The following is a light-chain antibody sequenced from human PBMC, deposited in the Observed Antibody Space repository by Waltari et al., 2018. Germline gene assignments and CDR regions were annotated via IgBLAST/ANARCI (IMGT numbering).Light chain of an antibody. CDR1: QNISTY. J-gene: IGKJ1*01. CDR2: AAS. Sequence: DIQMTQSPSSLSASVGDRVTITCRASQNISTYLNWYQQKPGKAPNPLIYAASSFQTGVPSRFSGSGSGTDFTLTINSLQPEDFATYYCQQTYSTPRTFGQGTKVEIK. CDR3: QQTYSTPRT. V-gene: IGKV1-39*01.